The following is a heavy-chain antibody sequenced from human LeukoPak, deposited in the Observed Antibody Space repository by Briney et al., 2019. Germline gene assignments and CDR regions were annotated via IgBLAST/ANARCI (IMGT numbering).Heavy chain of an antibody. CDR2: ISYDGSNK. D-gene: IGHD2-21*02. V-gene: IGHV3-30*18. J-gene: IGHJ4*02. CDR1: GFTFSSYG. CDR3: AKDSGIVVVTAIDYFDY. Sequence: GGSLRLSCAASGFTFSSYGMHWVRQAPGKGLEWVAVISYDGSNKYYADSVKGRFTISRDNSKNTLYLQMNSLRAEDTAGYYCAKDSGIVVVTAIDYFDYWGQGTLVTVSS.